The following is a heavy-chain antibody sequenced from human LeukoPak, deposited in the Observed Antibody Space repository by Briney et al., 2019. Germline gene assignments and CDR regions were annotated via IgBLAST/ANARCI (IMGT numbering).Heavy chain of an antibody. J-gene: IGHJ6*03. D-gene: IGHD2-15*01. Sequence: SETLSLTCTVSGGSLSRYYWSWIRQPPGKGLEWIGRIYYRGSTYYNPSLKSRVTISVVTSKNQFSLKLSSVTAADTAVYYCASLAPYCSGGSCYHYYYYYDMVVWGKEATVTVSS. CDR3: ASLAPYCSGGSCYHYYYYYDMVV. V-gene: IGHV4-39*07. CDR1: GGSLSRYY. CDR2: IYYRGST.